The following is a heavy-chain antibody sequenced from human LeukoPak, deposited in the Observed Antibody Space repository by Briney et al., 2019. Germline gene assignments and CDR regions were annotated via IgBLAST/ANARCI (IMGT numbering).Heavy chain of an antibody. CDR3: ARNTCSGGSCYSDY. D-gene: IGHD2-15*01. J-gene: IGHJ4*02. CDR1: GYSFTSYG. V-gene: IGHV1-18*01. CDR2: ISAYNGNT. Sequence: ASVKVSCKASGYSFTSYGISWVRQAPGQGLEWMGWISAYNGNTNYAQKLQGRVTMTTDTSTSTAYMELRSLRSDDTAVYYCARNTCSGGSCYSDYWGQGTLVTVSS.